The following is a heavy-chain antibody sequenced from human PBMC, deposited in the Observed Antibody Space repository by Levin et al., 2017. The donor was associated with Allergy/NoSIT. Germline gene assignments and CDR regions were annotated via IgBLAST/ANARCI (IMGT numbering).Heavy chain of an antibody. V-gene: IGHV3-7*01. J-gene: IGHJ4*02. CDR3: ARDPPSPGDTGLDY. D-gene: IGHD5-18*01. CDR2: ISQDGSVK. Sequence: LSLTCAASGFIFSNYWMTWVRQAPGTGLEWVADISQDGSVKYYVDSVKGRFTISRDNAKNSVFLQMNSLRAEDTAVYYCARDPPSPGDTGLDYWGQGTLVTVSS. CDR1: GFIFSNYW.